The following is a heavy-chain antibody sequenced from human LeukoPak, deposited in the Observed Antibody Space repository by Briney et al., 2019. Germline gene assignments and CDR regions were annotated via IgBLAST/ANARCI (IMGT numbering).Heavy chain of an antibody. J-gene: IGHJ3*02. D-gene: IGHD5-18*01. CDR2: ISAYNGNT. V-gene: IGHV1-18*01. Sequence: ASVKVSCKASGYTFTSYGISWVRQAPGQGLEWMGWISAYNGNTNYAQKLQGRVTMTRDTSISTAYMELSRLRSDDTAVYYCARDTAMVFAFDIWGQGTMVTVSS. CDR1: GYTFTSYG. CDR3: ARDTAMVFAFDI.